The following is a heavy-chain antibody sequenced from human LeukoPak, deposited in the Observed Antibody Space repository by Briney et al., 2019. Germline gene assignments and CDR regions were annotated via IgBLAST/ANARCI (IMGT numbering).Heavy chain of an antibody. J-gene: IGHJ3*02. D-gene: IGHD6-19*01. CDR3: ARDREWLPHQAAFDI. CDR2: IYYSGST. CDR1: GGSISSYY. V-gene: IGHV4-59*01. Sequence: SETLSLTCTVSGGSISSYYWSWLRQPPGKGLEWIGYIYYSGSTNYNPSLKSRVTISVDTSKNQFSLKLSSVTAADTAVYYCARDREWLPHQAAFDIWGQGTMVTVSS.